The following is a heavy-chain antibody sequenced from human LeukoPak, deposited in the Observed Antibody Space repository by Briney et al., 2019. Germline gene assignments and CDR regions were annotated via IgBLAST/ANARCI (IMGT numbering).Heavy chain of an antibody. Sequence: PGGSLRHSCAASGFTFSSYSMNWVRQAPGKGLEWVSSISSSSSSYIYYADSVKGRFTISRDNAKNSLYLQMNSLRAEDTAVYYCARDGGFDWLESDAFDIWGQGTMVTVSS. CDR2: ISSSSSSYI. D-gene: IGHD3-9*01. V-gene: IGHV3-21*01. CDR1: GFTFSSYS. CDR3: ARDGGFDWLESDAFDI. J-gene: IGHJ3*02.